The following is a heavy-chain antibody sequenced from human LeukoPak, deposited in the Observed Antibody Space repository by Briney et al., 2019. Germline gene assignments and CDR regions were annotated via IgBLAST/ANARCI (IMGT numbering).Heavy chain of an antibody. D-gene: IGHD3-3*01. CDR2: IISIFGTA. J-gene: IGHJ3*02. Sequence: ASVKVSCKAPGGTLSSYAISWVRHAPGQGVEWRGGIISIFGTANYAQKFQGRVTITTDESTSTAYMELSSLRSEDTAVYYCARDTLIESVRPDYAFDIWGQGTMVTVSS. CDR3: ARDTLIESVRPDYAFDI. CDR1: GGTLSSYA. V-gene: IGHV1-69*05.